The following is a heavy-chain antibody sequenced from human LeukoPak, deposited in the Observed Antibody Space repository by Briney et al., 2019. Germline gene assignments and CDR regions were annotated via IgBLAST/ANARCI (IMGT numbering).Heavy chain of an antibody. J-gene: IGHJ6*03. D-gene: IGHD3-22*01. Sequence: GGSLTLPCAASGFIYSSYEMNWVRQAPGKGLEWVSYISSSGNTIYYADSVKGRFTISRENAKNSLYLQMNSLRAEDTAVYYCARDFAESSGYYYYYYYMDVWGKGTTVTISS. V-gene: IGHV3-48*03. CDR3: ARDFAESSGYYYYYYYMDV. CDR2: ISSSGNTI. CDR1: GFIYSSYE.